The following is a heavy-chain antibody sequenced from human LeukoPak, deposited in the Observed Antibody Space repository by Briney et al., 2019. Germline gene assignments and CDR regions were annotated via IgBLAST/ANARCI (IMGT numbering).Heavy chain of an antibody. J-gene: IGHJ4*02. CDR1: GFTFSSYA. V-gene: IGHV3-23*01. Sequence: GGSLRLSCAASGFTFSSYAMSWVRQAPGKGLEWVSAISGSGGSTYYADSVKGRFTISRDNSKNTLYLQMNSLRAEDTAVYYCARRRFKQQLFHFDYWGQGTLVTVSS. CDR3: ARRRFKQQLFHFDY. D-gene: IGHD6-13*01. CDR2: ISGSGGST.